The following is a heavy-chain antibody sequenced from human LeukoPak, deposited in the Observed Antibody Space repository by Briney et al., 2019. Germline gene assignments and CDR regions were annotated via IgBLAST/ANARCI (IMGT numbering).Heavy chain of an antibody. V-gene: IGHV3-23*01. Sequence: PGGSLRLSCAASGFTFSDYYMSWIRQAPGKGLEWVSAISGSGGSTYYADSVKGRFTISRDNSKNTLYLQMNSLRAEDTAVYYCAVGATLHGPIWGQGTMVTVSS. J-gene: IGHJ3*02. CDR1: GFTFSDYY. CDR3: AVGATLHGPI. D-gene: IGHD1-26*01. CDR2: ISGSGGST.